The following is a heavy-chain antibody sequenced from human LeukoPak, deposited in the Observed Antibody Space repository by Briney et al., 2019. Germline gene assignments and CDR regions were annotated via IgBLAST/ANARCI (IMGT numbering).Heavy chain of an antibody. CDR2: ISGNGGST. V-gene: IGHV3-64D*06. J-gene: IGHJ4*02. D-gene: IGHD2-2*01. Sequence: GGSLRLFCSASGFTFSNFGMHWVRQAPGRGLEYVSAISGNGGSTHYADSVKGRFTISRDNSKNTLYLQMTSLKAEDTAVYYCVKEHCSSTSCFYFDYWGQGTLVTVSS. CDR3: VKEHCSSTSCFYFDY. CDR1: GFTFSNFG.